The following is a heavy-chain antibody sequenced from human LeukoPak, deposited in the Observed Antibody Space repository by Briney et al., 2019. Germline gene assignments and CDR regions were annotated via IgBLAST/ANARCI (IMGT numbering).Heavy chain of an antibody. V-gene: IGHV3-15*01. CDR2: IKSKTDGGTT. Sequence: GGSLRLSCAASGFTFSTAWMSWVRQAPGQGMDWSGRIKSKTDGGTTDYAAPVKGRFTISRDDSKNTLYLQMNSLKTEDTAVYYCTTEDYYDSSGYYQTFDYWGQGTLVTVSS. CDR3: TTEDYYDSSGYYQTFDY. D-gene: IGHD3-22*01. CDR1: GFTFSTAW. J-gene: IGHJ4*02.